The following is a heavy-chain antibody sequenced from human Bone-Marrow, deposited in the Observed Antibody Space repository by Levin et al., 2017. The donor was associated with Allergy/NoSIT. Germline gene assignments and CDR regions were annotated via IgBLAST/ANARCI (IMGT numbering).Heavy chain of an antibody. CDR2: MSPHTGNT. Sequence: ASVKVSCRASGYTFSSHDVNWVRQAPGQGLEWMGWMSPHTGNTYYRQKFQGRLTLTRDTSKSTAYMELTNLSSEAPAVYYWSRTGGAGGYYYADDYWGQGTLVSVSS. CDR3: SRTGGAGGYYYADDY. J-gene: IGHJ4*02. V-gene: IGHV1-8*01. CDR1: GYTFSSHD. D-gene: IGHD3-10*01.